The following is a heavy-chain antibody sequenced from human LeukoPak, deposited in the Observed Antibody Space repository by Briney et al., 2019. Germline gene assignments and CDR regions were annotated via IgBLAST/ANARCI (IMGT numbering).Heavy chain of an antibody. V-gene: IGHV3-11*01. CDR2: ISSSGSTI. Sequence: GGSLRLSCEASGFTFTNAWMTWVRQAPGKGLEWVSYISSSGSTIYYADSVKGRFTISRDNAKNSLYLQMNSLRAEDTAVYYCARDSSGYFHWFDPWGQGTLVTVSS. CDR3: ARDSSGYFHWFDP. D-gene: IGHD3-22*01. CDR1: GFTFTNAW. J-gene: IGHJ5*02.